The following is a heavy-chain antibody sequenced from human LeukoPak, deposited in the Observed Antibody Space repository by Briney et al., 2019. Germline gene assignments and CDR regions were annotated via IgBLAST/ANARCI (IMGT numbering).Heavy chain of an antibody. CDR3: ARAQGYFDH. V-gene: IGHV3-7*01. CDR2: IKFDGSEK. CDR1: GFTFNSYW. J-gene: IGHJ4*02. Sequence: GGSLRLSCAASGFTFNSYWMNWVRQAPGKGLEWVANIKFDGSEKYYVDSVKGRFTISRDNAKNSLYLQVSRLRAEDTAVYYCARAQGYFDHWGQGTLVSVPS.